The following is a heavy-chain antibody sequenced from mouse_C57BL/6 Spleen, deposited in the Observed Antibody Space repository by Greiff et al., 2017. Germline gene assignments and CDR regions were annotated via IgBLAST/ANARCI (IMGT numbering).Heavy chain of an antibody. CDR2: ISSGGSYT. D-gene: IGHD2-3*01. J-gene: IGHJ3*01. CDR1: GFTFSSYG. Sequence: EVKVVESGGDLVKPGGSLKLSCAASGFTFSSYGMSWVRQTPDKRLEWVATISSGGSYTYYPDSVKGRFTIYRDNAKNTLYLQMSSLKSEDTAMYYCARDGGAYWGQGTLVTVSA. V-gene: IGHV5-6*01. CDR3: ARDGGAY.